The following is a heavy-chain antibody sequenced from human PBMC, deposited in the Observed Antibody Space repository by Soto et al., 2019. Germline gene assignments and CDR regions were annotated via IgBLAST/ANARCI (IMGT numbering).Heavy chain of an antibody. V-gene: IGHV3-30*18. Sequence: GGSLRLSCAASGFTFSSYGMHWVRQAPGKGLEWVAVISYDGSNKYYADSVKGRFTISRDNSKNTLYLQMNSLRAEDTAVYYCAKVSSYSSGWYGHFDYWGQGTLVTVSS. CDR2: ISYDGSNK. CDR1: GFTFSSYG. J-gene: IGHJ4*02. CDR3: AKVSSYSSGWYGHFDY. D-gene: IGHD6-19*01.